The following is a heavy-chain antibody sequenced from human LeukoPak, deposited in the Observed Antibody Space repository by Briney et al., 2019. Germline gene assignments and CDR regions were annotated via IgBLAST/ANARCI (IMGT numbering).Heavy chain of an antibody. D-gene: IGHD4-23*01. J-gene: IGHJ4*02. Sequence: GGSLRLSCAASGFTFSDYYMSWIRQAPGKGLEWVSYISSSGSTIYYADSVKGRFTISRDNAKNSLYLQMNSLRAEDTAVYYCARDETTVVTPKFPMQWGQGTLVTVSS. CDR3: ARDETTVVTPKFPMQ. CDR1: GFTFSDYY. V-gene: IGHV3-11*04. CDR2: ISSSGSTI.